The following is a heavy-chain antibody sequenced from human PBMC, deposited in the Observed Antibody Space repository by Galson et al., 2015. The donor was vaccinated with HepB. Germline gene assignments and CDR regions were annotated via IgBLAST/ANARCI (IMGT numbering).Heavy chain of an antibody. CDR3: ARDGDFWSGGHYYSYIDD. CDR1: GGTFSSYA. J-gene: IGHJ6*03. V-gene: IGHV1-69*13. D-gene: IGHD3-3*01. Sequence: SVKVSCKASGGTFSSYAISWVRQAPGQGLEWMGGIIPIFGTANYAQKFQGRVTITADESTSTANMELSSLRSEDTAVYYCARDGDFWSGGHYYSYIDDWGHGTTVTVSS. CDR2: IIPIFGTA.